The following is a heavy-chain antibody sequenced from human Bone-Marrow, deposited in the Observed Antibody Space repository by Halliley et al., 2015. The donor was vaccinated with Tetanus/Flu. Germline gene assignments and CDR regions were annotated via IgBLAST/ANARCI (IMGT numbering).Heavy chain of an antibody. J-gene: IGHJ4*02. D-gene: IGHD2-15*01. Sequence: SLRLSCAASGFTFSSYAMNWVRQAPGKGLEWVSIIFGNGGTTYYADSVKGRFTISRDNARNTLDLQMNSLRAEDTAVYYCAKAGCRGGSGFYFDYWGQGTLVTVSS. CDR2: IFGNGGTT. V-gene: IGHV3-23*01. CDR3: AKAGCRGGSGFYFDY. CDR1: GFTFSSYA.